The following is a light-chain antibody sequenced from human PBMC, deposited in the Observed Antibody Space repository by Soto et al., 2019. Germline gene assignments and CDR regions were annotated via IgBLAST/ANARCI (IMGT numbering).Light chain of an antibody. J-gene: IGKJ3*01. CDR2: DAS. CDR1: QSVRSL. CDR3: HQRSNWPPS. V-gene: IGKV3-11*01. Sequence: EIVLTQSTANLSLSPGERATLSCRASQSVRSLLAWYQQKPGQAPRLLIYDASKRATGIPARFSGSGSGTDFTLTISSLEPEDFAIYYCHQRSNWPPSFGPGTTVDI.